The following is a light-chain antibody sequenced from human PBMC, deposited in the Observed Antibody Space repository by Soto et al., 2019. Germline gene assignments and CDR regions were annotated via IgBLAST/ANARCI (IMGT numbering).Light chain of an antibody. CDR1: QSLSSNY. CDR3: QQYGSSPKT. V-gene: IGKV3-20*01. CDR2: GAS. Sequence: EIVLTQSPGTLSLSPGERATLSCRASQSLSSNYLAWYQQEPGQAPRLLIHGASNRATGIPDRFSGSGSGTDFTLTISRLEPEDFAVYYCQQYGSSPKTFGQGTKVDIK. J-gene: IGKJ1*01.